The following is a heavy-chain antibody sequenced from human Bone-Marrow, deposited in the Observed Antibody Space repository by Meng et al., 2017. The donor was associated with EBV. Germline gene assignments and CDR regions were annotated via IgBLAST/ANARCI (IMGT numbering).Heavy chain of an antibody. CDR2: INHSGST. CDR1: GGSFSGYY. Sequence: QVKLRQWGAGLLKPSETLSLTCAVYGGSFSGYYWTWIRQPPGKGLEWIGEINHSGSTNYNPSLKSRVTISVDTSKNQFSLKLSSVTAADTAVYYCATQRRDTDWFDPWGQGTLVTVSS. D-gene: IGHD6-25*01. J-gene: IGHJ5*02. V-gene: IGHV4-34*01. CDR3: ATQRRDTDWFDP.